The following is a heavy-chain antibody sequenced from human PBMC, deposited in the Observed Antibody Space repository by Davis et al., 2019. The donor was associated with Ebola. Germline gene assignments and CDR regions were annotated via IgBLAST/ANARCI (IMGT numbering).Heavy chain of an antibody. CDR1: GGTFSSYA. Sequence: AASVKVSCKASGGTFSSYAISWVRQAPGQGLEWMGRIIPILGIANYAQKFQGRVTITADKSTSTAYMELSSLRSEDTAVYYCAREVGGELLRSDWFDPWGQGTLVTVSS. J-gene: IGHJ5*02. D-gene: IGHD1-26*01. V-gene: IGHV1-69*04. CDR3: AREVGGELLRSDWFDP. CDR2: IIPILGIA.